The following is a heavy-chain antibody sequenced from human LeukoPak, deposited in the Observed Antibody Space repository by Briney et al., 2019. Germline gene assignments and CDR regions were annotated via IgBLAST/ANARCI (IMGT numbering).Heavy chain of an antibody. Sequence: LPGGSLRLSGAASGFTFSSYAMHWVRQAPGKGLEYVSAISSNGGSTYYANSVKGRFTISRDNSKNTLYLQVGSLRAEDMAVYYCARGFPSPDKRPCWGQGTLVTVSS. CDR1: GFTFSSYA. D-gene: IGHD3-10*01. J-gene: IGHJ4*02. CDR2: ISSNGGST. V-gene: IGHV3-64*01. CDR3: ARGFPSPDKRPC.